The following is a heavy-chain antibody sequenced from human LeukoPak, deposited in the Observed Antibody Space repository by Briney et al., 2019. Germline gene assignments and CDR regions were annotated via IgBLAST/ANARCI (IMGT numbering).Heavy chain of an antibody. J-gene: IGHJ3*02. CDR3: AKKVAYLSQVAFDI. Sequence: GGSLRVSCADLGFTFNDYVMSWVRQAPGKGLESLSPVSDNGAYTRYADSVRGHFSISIDNSKNALYLQMISLRAEDMAVYYCAKKVAYLSQVAFDICDEGTMVSVAS. V-gene: IGHV3-23*01. D-gene: IGHD2-15*01. CDR2: VSDNGAYT. CDR1: GFTFNDYV.